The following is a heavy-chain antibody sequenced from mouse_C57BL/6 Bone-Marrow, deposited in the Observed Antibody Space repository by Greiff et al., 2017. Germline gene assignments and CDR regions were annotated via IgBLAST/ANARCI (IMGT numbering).Heavy chain of an antibody. Sequence: VQLQQPGAELVKPGASVKLSCKASGYTFTSYWMHWVKQRPGQGLEWIGMIHPTSGSTNYNEKFKSKATLTVDKSSSTAYMQLSSLTSEDSAVYYCASPLDVLRYYFDYWGKGTTLTVSS. CDR1: GYTFTSYW. CDR3: ASPLDVLRYYFDY. J-gene: IGHJ2*01. D-gene: IGHD1-1*01. V-gene: IGHV1-64*01. CDR2: IHPTSGST.